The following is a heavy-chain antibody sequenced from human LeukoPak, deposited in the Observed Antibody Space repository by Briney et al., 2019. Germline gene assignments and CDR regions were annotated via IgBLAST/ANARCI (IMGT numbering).Heavy chain of an antibody. CDR3: ARGDPIAVAGTRYFQH. CDR2: ISAYNGNT. J-gene: IGHJ1*01. D-gene: IGHD6-19*01. V-gene: IGHV1-18*01. CDR1: GYTFTSYG. Sequence: GASVKVSCKASGYTFTSYGISWVRQAPGQGLEWMGWISAYNGNTNYAQKLQGRVTMTTDTSTSTAYMELRSLRSDDTAVYYCARGDPIAVAGTRYFQHWGQGTLVTVSS.